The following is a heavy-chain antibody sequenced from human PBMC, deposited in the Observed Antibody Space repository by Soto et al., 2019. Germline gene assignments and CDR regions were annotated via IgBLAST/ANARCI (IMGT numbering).Heavy chain of an antibody. CDR1: GFTFSSYS. V-gene: IGHV3-21*01. CDR2: ISSSSRYI. D-gene: IGHD6-19*01. CDR3: ARVGYSSGWLPDD. Sequence: GGSLRLSCAASGFTFSSYSMKWVRQAPGKGLEWVSLISSSSRYIYYADSLKGRFTISRDNAKNSLYLQMNSLRAEDTAVYYCARVGYSSGWLPDDWGKGTLVTVSS. J-gene: IGHJ4*02.